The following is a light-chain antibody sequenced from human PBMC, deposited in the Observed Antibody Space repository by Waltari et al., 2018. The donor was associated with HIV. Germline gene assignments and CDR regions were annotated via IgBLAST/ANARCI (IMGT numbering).Light chain of an antibody. CDR3: EAWDSSVSAVV. CDR2: DNN. V-gene: IGLV1-51*01. CDR1: SSNMGNNF. J-gene: IGLJ2*01. Sequence: QSVLTQPPSVSAAPGQKVTFSCSGSSSNMGNNFVSWYQQLPRTAPKFLIYDNNKRPAGIPDRFSGSKSGTSATLVITGLQTGDEADYYCEAWDSSVSAVVFGGGTKLTVL.